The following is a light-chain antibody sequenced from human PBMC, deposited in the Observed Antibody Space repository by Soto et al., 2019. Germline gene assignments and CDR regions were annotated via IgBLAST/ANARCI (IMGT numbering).Light chain of an antibody. CDR1: QSVLYSSINKNY. CDR3: QQYYSLPYT. V-gene: IGKV4-1*01. CDR2: WAS. J-gene: IGKJ2*01. Sequence: DIVMTQSPDSLAVSLGERATINCKSSQSVLYSSINKNYLVWYQQKSGQPPKLLISWASTRESGVPDRFSGGGSGTDFTLTISSLQAEDVAVYYCQQYYSLPYTFGQGTKLEIK.